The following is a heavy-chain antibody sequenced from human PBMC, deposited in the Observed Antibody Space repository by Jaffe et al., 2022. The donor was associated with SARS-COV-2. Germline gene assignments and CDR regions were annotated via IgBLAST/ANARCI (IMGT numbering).Heavy chain of an antibody. CDR1: GFTFDDYA. J-gene: IGHJ5*02. Sequence: EVQLVESGGGLVQPGRSLRLSCAASGFTFDDYAMHWVRQAPGKGLEWVSGISWNSGSIGYADSVKGRFTISRDNAKNSLYLQMNSLRAEDTALYYCAKDSSSPESWFDPWGQGTLVTVSS. V-gene: IGHV3-9*01. D-gene: IGHD6-13*01. CDR3: AKDSSSPESWFDP. CDR2: ISWNSGSI.